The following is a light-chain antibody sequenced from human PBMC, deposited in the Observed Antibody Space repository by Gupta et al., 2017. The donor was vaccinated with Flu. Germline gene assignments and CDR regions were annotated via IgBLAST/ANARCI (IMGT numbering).Light chain of an antibody. Sequence: DVVLTQSPLSLPVTLGQPASISCRSSQSLVYSDGSTVLHWFQQRPGQSPRRLIYLVSHRDSGVPDRLTGSGSGTECTLKSSRVEAEDVGIYLCMQGAQGPWAFGQGTKVEIK. CDR1: QSLVYSDGSTV. J-gene: IGKJ1*01. CDR3: MQGAQGPWA. V-gene: IGKV2-30*01. CDR2: LVS.